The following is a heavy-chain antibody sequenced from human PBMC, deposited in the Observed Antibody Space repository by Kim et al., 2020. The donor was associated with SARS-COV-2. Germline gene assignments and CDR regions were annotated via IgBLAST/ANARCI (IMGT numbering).Heavy chain of an antibody. D-gene: IGHD4-4*01. J-gene: IGHJ2*01. Sequence: SETLSLTCAVYGGSFSGYYWSWIRQPPGKGLEWIGEINHSGSTNYNPSLKSRVTISVDTSKNQFSLKLSSVTAADTAVYYCARGRNAGYFDLWGRGTLAT. CDR1: GGSFSGYY. CDR3: ARGRNAGYFDL. CDR2: INHSGST. V-gene: IGHV4-34*01.